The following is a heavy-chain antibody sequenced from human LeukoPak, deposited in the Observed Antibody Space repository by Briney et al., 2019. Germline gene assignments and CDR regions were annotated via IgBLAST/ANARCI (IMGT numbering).Heavy chain of an antibody. V-gene: IGHV1-8*03. CDR1: GYTFTSYD. Sequence: ASVKVSCKASGYTFTSYDINWVRQATGQGLEWMGWMNPNSGNTGYAQKFQGRVTITRNTSISTAYMELSSLRSEDTAVYYCAKEPRYDNTGYWDYWGQGTLVTASS. J-gene: IGHJ4*02. D-gene: IGHD3-22*01. CDR2: MNPNSGNT. CDR3: AKEPRYDNTGYWDY.